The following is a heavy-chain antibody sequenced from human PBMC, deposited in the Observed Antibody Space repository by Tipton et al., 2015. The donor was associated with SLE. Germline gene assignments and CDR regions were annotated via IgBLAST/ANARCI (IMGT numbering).Heavy chain of an antibody. D-gene: IGHD2-21*02. CDR2: LAYSGST. CDR1: GVSISSRSYY. V-gene: IGHV4-39*02. CDR3: ATGRYGDYFFDF. J-gene: IGHJ4*02. Sequence: TLSLTCTVSGVSISSRSYYWGWIRQPPGKGLEWIASLAYSGSTYYNPSLRSRVTIPGDTSKNHFSLRLSSLTAADTAVYYCATGRYGDYFFDFWGQGTLVTVSS.